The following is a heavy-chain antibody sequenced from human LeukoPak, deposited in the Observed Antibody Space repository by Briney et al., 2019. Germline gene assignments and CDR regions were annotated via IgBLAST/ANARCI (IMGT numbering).Heavy chain of an antibody. CDR2: ITWSGSTI. CDR3: ARDAGNSGYGMDV. J-gene: IGHJ6*02. V-gene: IGHV3-48*02. CDR1: GFPFSSYW. D-gene: IGHD6-19*01. Sequence: PGGSLRLSCVASGFPFSSYWMTWVRQAPGKGLEWISHITWSGSTIFYADSVKGRFTISRDSAKNSLYLQMSSLRDEDTAVYYCARDAGNSGYGMDVWGQGTTVTVSS.